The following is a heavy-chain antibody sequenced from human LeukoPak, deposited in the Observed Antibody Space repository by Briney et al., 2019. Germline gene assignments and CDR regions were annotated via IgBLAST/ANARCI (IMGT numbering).Heavy chain of an antibody. J-gene: IGHJ4*02. V-gene: IGHV3-33*01. CDR1: GFTFSNYG. CDR3: ARGMGRGRYPPDY. D-gene: IGHD1-14*01. CDR2: IWYDGVNK. Sequence: GGSLRLSCTASGFTFSNYGMHWVRQAPGKGLEWVAVIWYDGVNKYYADSVKGRFPISRDNSKNTLYLEMNSLRADDSAIYYCARGMGRGRYPPDYWGQGTLVTVSS.